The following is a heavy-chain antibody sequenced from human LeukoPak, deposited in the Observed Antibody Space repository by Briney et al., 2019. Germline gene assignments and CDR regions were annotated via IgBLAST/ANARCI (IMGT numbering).Heavy chain of an antibody. V-gene: IGHV3-9*01. D-gene: IGHD6-13*01. Sequence: GGSLSLSCAASGFTFDDYAMHWVRQAPGKGLEWVSGISWNSGGIGYADSVKGRFTISRDNAKNSLYLQMNSLRAEDTALYYCAKDIVSSSWYFGWFDPWGQGTLVTVSS. CDR2: ISWNSGGI. J-gene: IGHJ5*02. CDR3: AKDIVSSSWYFGWFDP. CDR1: GFTFDDYA.